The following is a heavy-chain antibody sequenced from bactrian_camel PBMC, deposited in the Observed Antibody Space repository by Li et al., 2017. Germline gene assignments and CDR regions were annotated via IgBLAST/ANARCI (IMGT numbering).Heavy chain of an antibody. Sequence: VQLVESGGGLVQPGGSLRLSCAASGFTFRLYDMLWVRQAPGKGLEWVAGLAIGPGTTYHSDSVKGRFTISRDNAKNTLWLQMDSLKTEDTGVYYCVTSNFALFGQGTQVTVS. CDR2: LAIGPGTT. CDR1: GFTFRLYD. D-gene: IGHD7*01. J-gene: IGHJ4*01. V-gene: IGHV3S40*01.